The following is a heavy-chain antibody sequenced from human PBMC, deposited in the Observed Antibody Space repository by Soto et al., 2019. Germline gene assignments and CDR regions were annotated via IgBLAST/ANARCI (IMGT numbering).Heavy chain of an antibody. D-gene: IGHD3-9*01. V-gene: IGHV3-48*01. CDR2: ISSSSSTI. Sequence: GGSLRLSCAASGFTFSSYSMNWVRQAPGKGLEWVSYISSSSSTIYYADSVKGRFTISRDNAKNSLYLQMNSLRAEDTAVYYCASSNLGKHFDWLPSAFDLWGQGTMVTVSS. J-gene: IGHJ3*01. CDR3: ASSNLGKHFDWLPSAFDL. CDR1: GFTFSSYS.